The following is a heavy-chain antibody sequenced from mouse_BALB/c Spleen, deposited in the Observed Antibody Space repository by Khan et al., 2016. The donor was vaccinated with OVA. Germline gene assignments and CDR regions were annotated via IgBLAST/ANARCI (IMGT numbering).Heavy chain of an antibody. Sequence: VQLVETGPGLVAPSQSLSITCTISGFSLTSYGIHWVRQPPGKGLEWLVVIWSDGSTTYNSTLKSRLSITKDNSKSQVFLKMNSRQTDDTAMYYWARQPYYHYYALDYWGQGTSVTVSS. CDR1: GFSLTSYG. J-gene: IGHJ4*01. D-gene: IGHD2-10*01. CDR2: IWSDGST. CDR3: ARQPYYHYYALDY. V-gene: IGHV2-6-1*01.